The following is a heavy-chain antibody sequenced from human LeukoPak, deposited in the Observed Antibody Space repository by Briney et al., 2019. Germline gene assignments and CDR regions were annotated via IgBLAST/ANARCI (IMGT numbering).Heavy chain of an antibody. Sequence: GGSLRLSCAASGFTFSSYSMNWVRQAPGKGLEWVSSISSSSSYIYYANSVKGRFTVSRDNAKNSLYLQMNSLRAEDTAIYYCARDNYSGSRYFDHWGQGTLVTVSS. D-gene: IGHD1-26*01. V-gene: IGHV3-21*01. CDR2: ISSSSSYI. J-gene: IGHJ4*02. CDR1: GFTFSSYS. CDR3: ARDNYSGSRYFDH.